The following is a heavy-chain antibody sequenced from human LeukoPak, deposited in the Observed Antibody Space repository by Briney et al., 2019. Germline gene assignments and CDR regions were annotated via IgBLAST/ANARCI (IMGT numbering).Heavy chain of an antibody. D-gene: IGHD5-12*01. Sequence: ASVKVSCKASGYTFTSYGISWVRQAPGQGLEWMGWISAYNGNTNYAQKLQGRVTMTTDTSTSTAYMELRSLRSDDTAVYYCASSQLSRDGYNPIDYWGQGTLVTVSS. J-gene: IGHJ4*02. CDR1: GYTFTSYG. CDR3: ASSQLSRDGYNPIDY. CDR2: ISAYNGNT. V-gene: IGHV1-18*01.